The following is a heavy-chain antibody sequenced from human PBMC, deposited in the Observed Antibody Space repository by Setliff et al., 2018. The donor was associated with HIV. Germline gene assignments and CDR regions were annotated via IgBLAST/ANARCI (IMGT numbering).Heavy chain of an antibody. D-gene: IGHD4-17*01. Sequence: PSENLSLTCAVSGYSISSGYYWGWSRQPPGKGLEWIGTMFRTGPSYYNPSLTSRVTLSHETSKNQFSLELTSVTAADTDVYYCATVDGARYLDYWGQGKLVTVSS. CDR1: GYSISSGYY. J-gene: IGHJ4*02. V-gene: IGHV4-38-2*01. CDR3: ATVDGARYLDY. CDR2: MFRTGPS.